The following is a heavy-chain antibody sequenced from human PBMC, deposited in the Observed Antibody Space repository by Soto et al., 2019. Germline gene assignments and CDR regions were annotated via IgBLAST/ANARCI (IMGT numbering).Heavy chain of an antibody. CDR3: ARDLQLSGIAARPSWFDP. CDR1: GGTFSSYA. D-gene: IGHD6-6*01. CDR2: IIPIFGTA. V-gene: IGHV1-69*13. J-gene: IGHJ5*02. Sequence: ASVKVSCKASGGTFSSYAISWVRQAPGQGLEWMGGIIPIFGTANYAQKFQGRVTITADESTSTAYMELSSLRSEDTAVYYCARDLQLSGIAARPSWFDPWGQGTLVTVSS.